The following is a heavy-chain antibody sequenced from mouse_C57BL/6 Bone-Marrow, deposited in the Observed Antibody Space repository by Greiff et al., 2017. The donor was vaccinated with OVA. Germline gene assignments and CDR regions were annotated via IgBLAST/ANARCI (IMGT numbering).Heavy chain of an antibody. CDR1: GYSITSGYY. CDR3: ARVNYSNYNFFDY. V-gene: IGHV3-6*01. D-gene: IGHD2-5*01. J-gene: IGHJ2*01. Sequence: EVQLQESGPGLVKPSQSLSLTCSVTGYSITSGYYWNWIRQFPGNKLEWMGYISYDGSNNYNPSLKNRISITRDTSKNQFFLKLNSVTTEDTATYYCARVNYSNYNFFDYWGQGTTLTVSS. CDR2: ISYDGSN.